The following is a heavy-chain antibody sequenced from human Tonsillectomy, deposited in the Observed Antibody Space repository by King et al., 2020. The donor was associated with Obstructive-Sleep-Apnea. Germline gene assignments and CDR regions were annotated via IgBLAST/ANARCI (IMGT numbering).Heavy chain of an antibody. D-gene: IGHD6-13*01. Sequence: VQLQESGPGLVKPSETLFLTCTVSGGSISSYYWGWIRQPPGKGLEWIGYIYYSGSTNYNPSLKSRVTISLDTSKNQFSLKLSSVTAADTAVYYCARGNRIAAAAYYFDYWGQGTLVTVSS. CDR2: IYYSGST. V-gene: IGHV4-59*01. CDR3: ARGNRIAAAAYYFDY. CDR1: GGSISSYY. J-gene: IGHJ4*02.